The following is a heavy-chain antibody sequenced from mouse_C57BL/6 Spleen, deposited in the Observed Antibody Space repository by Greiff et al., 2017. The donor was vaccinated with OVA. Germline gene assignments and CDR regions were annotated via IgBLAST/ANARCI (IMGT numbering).Heavy chain of an antibody. V-gene: IGHV2-9*01. CDR1: GFSLTSYG. D-gene: IGHD2-4*01. CDR2: IWGGGST. Sequence: VKLVESGPGLVAPSQSLSITCTVSGFSLTSYGVAWVRPPPGKGLEWLGVIWGGGSTNYNSALMSRLSISKDNSKSQVFLKMNSLQTDDTAMYYCAKHDYENYYAMDYWGQGTSVTVSS. J-gene: IGHJ4*01. CDR3: AKHDYENYYAMDY.